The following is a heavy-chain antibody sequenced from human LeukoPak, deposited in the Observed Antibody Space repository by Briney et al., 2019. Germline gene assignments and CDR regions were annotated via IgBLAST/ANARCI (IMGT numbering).Heavy chain of an antibody. CDR1: AFTFSTYA. CDR2: IWYDGSNK. Sequence: GGSLRLSCAASAFTFSTYAIHWVRQAPGKGLEWVADIWYDGSNKYYADPVKGRFTISRDNYKNTLYLQMYSLRVENTAEYYCARDEWLYFDSWGQGPRVTVSS. J-gene: IGHJ4*02. D-gene: IGHD5-12*01. V-gene: IGHV3-33*01. CDR3: ARDEWLYFDS.